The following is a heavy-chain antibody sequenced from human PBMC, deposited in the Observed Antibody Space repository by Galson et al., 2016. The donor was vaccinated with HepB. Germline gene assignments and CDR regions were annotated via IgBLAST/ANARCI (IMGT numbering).Heavy chain of an antibody. V-gene: IGHV3-30*18. CDR3: VKVGHYWGDFDY. D-gene: IGHD7-27*01. CDR1: GFTFSYHG. J-gene: IGHJ4*02. Sequence: SLRPSCSASGFTFSYHGMHWVLQAPGKGLEWVAVISYYGSKTYYADFVKGRFTISRDTSKKTLYLQMNSLRPEDTAIYYCVKVGHYWGDFDYWGQGTLVTVSS. CDR2: ISYYGSKT.